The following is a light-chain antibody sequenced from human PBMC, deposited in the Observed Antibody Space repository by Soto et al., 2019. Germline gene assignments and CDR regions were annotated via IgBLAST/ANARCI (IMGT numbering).Light chain of an antibody. V-gene: IGKV1-5*03. Sequence: DIPMTQSPSTLSASVGDRVTITCRASQSISVWLAWFQQKPGNAPKLLIYKASTLESGVPSRFSGSGSGTEFTLTLSSLQPDDSATYYCQQYNNRWTFGQGTKVEI. CDR2: KAS. CDR1: QSISVW. J-gene: IGKJ1*01. CDR3: QQYNNRWT.